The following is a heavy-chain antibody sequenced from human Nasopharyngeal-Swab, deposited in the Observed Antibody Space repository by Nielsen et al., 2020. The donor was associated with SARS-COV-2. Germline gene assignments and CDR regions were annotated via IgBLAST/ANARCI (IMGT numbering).Heavy chain of an antibody. Sequence: SVPVPHQPSLFTFIRPAMLRVRLARGQRLEWIGWIVIGSDNTKYARKFQERVTITRDMSTSTAYMELSSLRSEDTAVYYCAAGRYSSSWYSGIDYWGQGTLVTVSS. CDR3: AAGRYSSSWYSGIDY. CDR2: IVIGSDNT. CDR1: LFTFIRPA. V-gene: IGHV1-58*02. J-gene: IGHJ4*02. D-gene: IGHD6-13*01.